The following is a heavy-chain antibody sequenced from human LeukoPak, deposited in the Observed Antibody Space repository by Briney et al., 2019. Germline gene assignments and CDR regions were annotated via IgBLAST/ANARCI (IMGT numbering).Heavy chain of an antibody. CDR1: GGSFSGYY. CDR2: IYHSGST. J-gene: IGHJ6*03. V-gene: IGHV4-38-2*02. CDR3: ARDLVAAAGTSVYYYYYMDV. Sequence: SETLSLTCAVYGGSFSGYYWGWIRQPPGKGLEWIGSIYHSGSTYYNPSLKSRVTISVDTSKNQFSLKLSSVTAADTAVYYCARDLVAAAGTSVYYYYYMDVWGKGTTVTVSS. D-gene: IGHD6-13*01.